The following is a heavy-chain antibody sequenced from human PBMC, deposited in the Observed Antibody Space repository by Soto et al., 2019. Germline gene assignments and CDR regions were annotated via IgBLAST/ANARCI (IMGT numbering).Heavy chain of an antibody. Sequence: GPSAKVSCKAAGFAFTGYYIHWLRQAPGQGLEWMGWINAHSGGTEYAQKFQGRVTLTRDTSIATAYLTLTSLTSDDTALYYCAKDLTRQLAYWLDPWGQGTQVTVSS. J-gene: IGHJ5*02. CDR1: GFAFTGYY. V-gene: IGHV1-2*02. CDR3: AKDLTRQLAYWLDP. D-gene: IGHD6-6*01. CDR2: INAHSGGT.